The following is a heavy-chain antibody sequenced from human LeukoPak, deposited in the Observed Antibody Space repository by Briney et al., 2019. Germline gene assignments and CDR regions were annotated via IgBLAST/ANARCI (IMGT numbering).Heavy chain of an antibody. Sequence: GSLRPSCAASGFTFSSHWMTWGRQAPGKGPGWVASINKDGSEQYYVDSVKGRFTISRDNTKNSLSLQVSSLRAEDTAVYYCTRGGATSSWYWFFWGQGTLLTVSS. J-gene: IGHJ4*02. CDR3: TRGGATSSWYWFF. CDR1: GFTFSSHW. CDR2: INKDGSEQ. D-gene: IGHD6-13*01. V-gene: IGHV3-7*01.